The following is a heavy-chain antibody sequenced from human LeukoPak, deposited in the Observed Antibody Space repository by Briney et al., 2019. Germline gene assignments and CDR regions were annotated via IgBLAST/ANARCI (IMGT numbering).Heavy chain of an antibody. CDR3: ARDYNDYVWGSYRYAY. Sequence: ASVKVSCKASGYTFTTYGITWVRQAPGQGLEWMGWISGYNGNTNYAQKLQGRVTMTTDTSTSTAYMELRSLRSDDTAVYYCARDYNDYVWGSYRYAYWGQGTLVTVSS. V-gene: IGHV1-18*01. J-gene: IGHJ4*02. CDR2: ISGYNGNT. CDR1: GYTFTTYG. D-gene: IGHD3-16*02.